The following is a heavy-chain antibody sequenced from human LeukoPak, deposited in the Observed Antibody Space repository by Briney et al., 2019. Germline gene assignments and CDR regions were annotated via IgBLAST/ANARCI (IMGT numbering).Heavy chain of an antibody. J-gene: IGHJ5*02. CDR2: IHYSGST. Sequence: SETLSLTCTVSGGSTSSTTYYWGWMRQPPGKGLEWIGSIHYSGSTYYNPSLKSRVTIFVDTSKNQFSLKLRSVTAADTAVYYCARAGAMGWFDPWGQGTLVTVSS. D-gene: IGHD5-18*01. CDR1: GGSTSSTTYY. V-gene: IGHV4-39*01. CDR3: ARAGAMGWFDP.